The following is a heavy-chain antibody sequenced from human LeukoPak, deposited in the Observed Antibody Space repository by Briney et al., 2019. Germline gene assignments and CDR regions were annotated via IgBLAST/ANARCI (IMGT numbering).Heavy chain of an antibody. J-gene: IGHJ1*01. V-gene: IGHV3-74*01. CDR2: IKSDGST. D-gene: IGHD3-22*01. Sequence: GGSLRLSCAASGFTFSSYWMHWVRQAPGKGLVWASRIKSDGSTNYADSVKGRFTISRDNAKNTVSLQMNSLRAEDTGVYYCARAPSEIGGYYPEYFRHWGQGTLVTVSS. CDR1: GFTFSSYW. CDR3: ARAPSEIGGYYPEYFRH.